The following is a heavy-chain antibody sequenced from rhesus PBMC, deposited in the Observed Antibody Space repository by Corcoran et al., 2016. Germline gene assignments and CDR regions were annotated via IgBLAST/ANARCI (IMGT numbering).Heavy chain of an antibody. CDR1: GGSISGGYG. V-gene: IGHV4S7*01. CDR2: IFDSIGRT. Sequence: QVQLQESGPGLVKPSETLSLTCAVSGGSISGGYGWSWIRQPPGKGLEWIGHIFDSIGRTYYNPSLKSRVTISRETSKNQFSLKLSSVTAADTAVYYCARLSSYYFDYWGQGVLVTVSS. CDR3: ARLSSYYFDY. J-gene: IGHJ4*01.